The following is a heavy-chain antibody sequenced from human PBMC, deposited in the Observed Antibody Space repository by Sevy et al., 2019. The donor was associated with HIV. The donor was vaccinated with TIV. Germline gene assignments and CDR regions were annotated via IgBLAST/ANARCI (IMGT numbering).Heavy chain of an antibody. CDR2: ISSGSGPI. CDR1: GFTFNGYG. D-gene: IGHD4-17*01. J-gene: IGHJ4*02. Sequence: GESLKISCVASGFTFNGYGMNWVRQAPGKGPEWISYISSGSGPIYYADSVKGRFTISRDIAKNTLHLQMNSLRAEDTAVYYCARDLEFYDYGDYGPAFMPDYWGQGTLVTVSS. V-gene: IGHV3-48*01. CDR3: ARDLEFYDYGDYGPAFMPDY.